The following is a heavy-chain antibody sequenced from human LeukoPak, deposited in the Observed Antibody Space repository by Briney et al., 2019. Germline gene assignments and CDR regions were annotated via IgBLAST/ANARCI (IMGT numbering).Heavy chain of an antibody. CDR2: IYYSVST. J-gene: IGHJ2*01. D-gene: IGHD3-10*01. V-gene: IGHV4-59*01. CDR1: GGSISSYY. Sequence: PSETLSLTCTVSGGSISSYYWSWIRQPPGQGLEWIGYIYYSVSTNYNPSLKSRVTISVDTSKNQFSLKLSSVTAADTAVYYCAGTPYYYGSGSRPRYFDLWGRGTLVTVSS. CDR3: AGTPYYYGSGSRPRYFDL.